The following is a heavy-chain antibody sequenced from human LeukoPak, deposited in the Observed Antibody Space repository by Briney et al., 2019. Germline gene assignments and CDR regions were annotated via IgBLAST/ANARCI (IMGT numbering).Heavy chain of an antibody. J-gene: IGHJ3*02. CDR1: GISFSTYA. D-gene: IGHD3-22*01. V-gene: IGHV3-23*01. Sequence: RAGGSLRLSCAASGISFSTYAMSWVRQAPGKGLEWVSAITGSGGRTYYADSVKGRFTISRDKSNSTLYLQMNSLRAEDTALYYCAKTGDYFDSSDYYRPDAFDIWGQGTMVTVSS. CDR3: AKTGDYFDSSDYYRPDAFDI. CDR2: ITGSGGRT.